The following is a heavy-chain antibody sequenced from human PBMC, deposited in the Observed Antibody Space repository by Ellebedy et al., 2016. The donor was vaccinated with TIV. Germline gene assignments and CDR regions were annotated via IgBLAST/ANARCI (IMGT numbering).Heavy chain of an antibody. D-gene: IGHD6-19*01. Sequence: GESLKISCAASGFTVSSNYMSWVRQAPGKGLAWVSVIYKDGSTYYADPVKGRFTISRDSSKNTLYLQMNSLRVEDTAVYYCASGGWSHDHWGQGTLVTVSS. CDR2: IYKDGST. CDR3: ASGGWSHDH. J-gene: IGHJ4*02. CDR1: GFTVSSNY. V-gene: IGHV3-53*01.